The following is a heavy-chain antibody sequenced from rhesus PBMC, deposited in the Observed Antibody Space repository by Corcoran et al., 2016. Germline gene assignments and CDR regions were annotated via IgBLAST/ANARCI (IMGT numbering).Heavy chain of an antibody. CDR1: GDSIIRGYA. V-gene: IGHV4-127*01. Sequence: QVQLKESGPGLVKPSETLSLTCTVSGDSIIRGYAWRWIRQTPGKGLEWIGYIGGYYNPSLKRRVTISKATSKNQFSLNLTSVTAAYTAVYYCASGLNYGAPNFGLDSWGQGVVVTVSS. CDR3: ASGLNYGAPNFGLDS. J-gene: IGHJ6*01. D-gene: IGHD1-26*01. CDR2: IGG.